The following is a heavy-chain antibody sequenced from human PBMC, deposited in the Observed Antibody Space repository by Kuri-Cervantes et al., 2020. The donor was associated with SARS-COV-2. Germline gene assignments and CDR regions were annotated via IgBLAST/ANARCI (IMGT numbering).Heavy chain of an antibody. D-gene: IGHD5-18*01. CDR1: GFTFSSYG. V-gene: IGHV3-30*02. J-gene: IGHJ4*02. Sequence: GESLKISCAASGFTFSSYGMHWVRQAPGKGLEWVAFIRYDGSNKYYADSVKGRFTISRDNSKNTLYLQMNSLRAEDTAVYYCAKGSLAGYSRTDYWGQGTLVTVSS. CDR3: AKGSLAGYSRTDY. CDR2: IRYDGSNK.